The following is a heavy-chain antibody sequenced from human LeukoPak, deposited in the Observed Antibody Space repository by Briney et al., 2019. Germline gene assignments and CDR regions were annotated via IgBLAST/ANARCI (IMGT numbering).Heavy chain of an antibody. J-gene: IGHJ4*02. CDR1: GFTFSSSS. CDR3: AKSPGYYDRSGYYYVL. CDR2: ITDAVGST. V-gene: IGHV3-23*01. Sequence: GGSLRLSYAASGFTFSSSSISWVRQAPGKGLEWVSAITDAVGSTHYADSVKGRFTISRDNSKNTLYLQMNSLRAEDTAVYYCAKSPGYYDRSGYYYVLWGQGTLVTVSS. D-gene: IGHD3-22*01.